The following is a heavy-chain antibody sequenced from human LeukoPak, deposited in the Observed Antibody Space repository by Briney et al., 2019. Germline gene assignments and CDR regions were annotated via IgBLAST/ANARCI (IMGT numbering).Heavy chain of an antibody. Sequence: GGSLRLSCVGSGFTFRGYAISWVRQAPGKGLEWASAISGDGDSRYFPDSRFTISRDNSKNTLYLQMDRLRAEDTAVYYCAKRDGEMATDPDGAFDLWGQGTMVTVSS. J-gene: IGHJ3*01. CDR2: ISGDGDSR. CDR3: AKRDGEMATDPDGAFDL. D-gene: IGHD5-24*01. CDR1: GFTFRGYA. V-gene: IGHV3-23*01.